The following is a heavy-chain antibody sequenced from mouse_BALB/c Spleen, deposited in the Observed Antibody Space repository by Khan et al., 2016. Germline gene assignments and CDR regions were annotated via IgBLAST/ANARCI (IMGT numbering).Heavy chain of an antibody. CDR1: GFSFSSYW. V-gene: IGHV1-80*01. CDR3: TRGPPFAN. CDR2: IYPGDGDT. Sequence: QVPLKQSGAELVRPGSSVKISCKASGFSFSSYWMNWVKQRPGQGLEWIGQIYPGDGDTTYTGKFKGKATLTADTSSSTAYMQLSSLTSEDSAVYFCTRGPPFANWVQGILVTVSA. J-gene: IGHJ3*01.